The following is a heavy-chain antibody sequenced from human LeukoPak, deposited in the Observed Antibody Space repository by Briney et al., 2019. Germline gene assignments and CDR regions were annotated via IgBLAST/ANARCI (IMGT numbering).Heavy chain of an antibody. CDR3: ASELRDYYDSSGYYPT. Sequence: SETLSLTCTVSGGSISSGSYYWGWIRQPPGKGLEWIGSIYYSGSTYYNPSLKSRVTISVDTSKNQFSLKLSSVTAADTAVYYCASELRDYYDSSGYYPTWGQETLVTVSS. D-gene: IGHD3-22*01. CDR2: IYYSGST. CDR1: GGSISSGSYY. V-gene: IGHV4-39*01. J-gene: IGHJ4*02.